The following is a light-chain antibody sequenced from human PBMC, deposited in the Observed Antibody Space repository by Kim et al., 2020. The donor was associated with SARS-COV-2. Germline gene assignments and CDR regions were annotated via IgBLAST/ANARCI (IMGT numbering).Light chain of an antibody. CDR2: YDS. CDR3: QVWDSSSDHPV. V-gene: IGLV3-21*04. J-gene: IGLJ3*02. CDR1: NIGSKR. Sequence: AQGKTARMTGGGNNIGSKRVHWYQQKPGQAPVLVIYYDSDRPSGSPERFSGSNSGNTATLTISRVEAGDEADYYCQVWDSSSDHPVFGGGTQLTVL.